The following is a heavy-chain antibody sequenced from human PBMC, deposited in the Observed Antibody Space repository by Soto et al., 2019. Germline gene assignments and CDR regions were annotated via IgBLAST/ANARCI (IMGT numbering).Heavy chain of an antibody. D-gene: IGHD2-2*01. J-gene: IGHJ6*02. CDR2: INPSGGIT. V-gene: IGHV1-46*01. CDR1: GYTLTSYY. Sequence: ASVKVSCKASGYTLTSYYLHWVRQAPGQGPEWMGIINPSGGITNDAQKFQDRVTMTSDTSTSTVYMELSSLRSEDTAVYYCARGRSTTRYYHYWMDVWGQGTTLTGSS. CDR3: ARGRSTTRYYHYWMDV.